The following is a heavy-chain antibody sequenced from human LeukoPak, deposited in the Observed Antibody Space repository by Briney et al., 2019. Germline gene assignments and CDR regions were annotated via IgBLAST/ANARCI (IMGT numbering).Heavy chain of an antibody. Sequence: GGSLRLSCTASGFTFSSYWMHWVRQAPGKGLEWVANIKQDGSEKYYVDSVKGRFTISRDNAKNSLYLQMNSLRAEDTAIYYCVLATWPEYFRDWGQGTLVTVSS. J-gene: IGHJ1*01. CDR1: GFTFSSYW. CDR3: VLATWPEYFRD. V-gene: IGHV3-7*01. D-gene: IGHD3-3*02. CDR2: IKQDGSEK.